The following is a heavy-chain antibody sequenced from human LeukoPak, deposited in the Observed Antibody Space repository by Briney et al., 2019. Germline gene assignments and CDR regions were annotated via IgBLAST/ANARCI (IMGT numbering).Heavy chain of an antibody. J-gene: IGHJ6*01. Sequence: QSGRSLRLSCEASGFTFSAYAMSWVRQAPGKGLEWVSSIGSDNKPHYSESVTGRFAISRDNSKSMLFLQLNSLRAEDTALYYCARDLPYYVAMDGWGQATTVTASS. D-gene: IGHD3-10*02. V-gene: IGHV3-23*01. CDR2: IGSDNKP. CDR1: GFTFSAYA. CDR3: ARDLPYYVAMDG.